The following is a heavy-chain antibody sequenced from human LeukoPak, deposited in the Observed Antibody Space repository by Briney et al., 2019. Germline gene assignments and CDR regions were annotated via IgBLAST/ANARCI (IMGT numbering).Heavy chain of an antibody. V-gene: IGHV3-13*01. J-gene: IGHJ3*02. CDR2: IGTAGDT. CDR1: GFTFSSYS. Sequence: PGGSLRLSCAASGFTFSSYSMNWVRQATGKGLEWVSAIGTAGDTYYPGSVKGRFTISRDNAKNSLYLQMSSLRAEDSAVYYCARAIISTSYRTFDIWGQGTMVTVSS. D-gene: IGHD2-2*01. CDR3: ARAIISTSYRTFDI.